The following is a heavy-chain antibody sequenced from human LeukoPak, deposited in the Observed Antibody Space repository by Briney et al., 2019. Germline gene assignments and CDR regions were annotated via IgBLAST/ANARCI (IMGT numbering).Heavy chain of an antibody. V-gene: IGHV1-3*01. CDR2: TNAANGNT. CDR1: GFTFTTYT. Sequence: ASVKVSCKTSGFTFTTYTMHWVRQAPGQGLEWMGWTNAANGNTQYSQKFQGRVTITRDTSATTAYMELSSLRSEDTAVYYCARGAPIRVVVAVTFDPWGQGTLVTVPS. D-gene: IGHD6-19*01. CDR3: ARGAPIRVVVAVTFDP. J-gene: IGHJ5*02.